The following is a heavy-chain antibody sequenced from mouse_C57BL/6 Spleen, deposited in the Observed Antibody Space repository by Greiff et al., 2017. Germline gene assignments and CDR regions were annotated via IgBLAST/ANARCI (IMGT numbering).Heavy chain of an antibody. CDR3: PSWTSY. Sequence: EVKVEESGGGLVQPGGSMKLSCAASGFTFSDYWMDWVRQTPEKGLEWVAEIRNKANNHATYYAESVKGSFPISRDDSKSSVYLPMHSLIAEDTGVYYCPSWTSYWGQGTLLTVSA. CDR2: IRNKANNHAT. V-gene: IGHV6-6*01. J-gene: IGHJ3*01. CDR1: GFTFSDYW.